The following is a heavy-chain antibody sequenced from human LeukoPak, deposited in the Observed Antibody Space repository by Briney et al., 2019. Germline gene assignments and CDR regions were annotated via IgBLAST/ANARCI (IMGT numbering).Heavy chain of an antibody. D-gene: IGHD6-13*01. V-gene: IGHV3-30*18. J-gene: IGHJ4*02. CDR1: GFTSSSYG. CDR2: ISYDGSNK. CDR3: AKDKSAAGTGGSFDY. Sequence: PGGSLRLSCEASGFTSSSYGMHWVRQAPGKGLEWVAVISYDGSNKYYADSVKGRFTISRDNSKNTLYLQMNSLRAEDTAVYYCAKDKSAAGTGGSFDYWGQGTLVTVSS.